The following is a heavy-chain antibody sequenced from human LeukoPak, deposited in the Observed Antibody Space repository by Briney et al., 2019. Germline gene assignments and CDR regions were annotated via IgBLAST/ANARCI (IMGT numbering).Heavy chain of an antibody. CDR1: GFTFSSYW. CDR2: IKQDGSEK. J-gene: IGHJ4*02. D-gene: IGHD6-19*01. CDR3: ARDPIPMSKAVAGTGFDY. V-gene: IGHV3-7*01. Sequence: GGSLRLSCAASGFTFSSYWMSWVRQAPGKGLEWVANIKQDGSEKYYVDSVTGRFTISRDNARNSLYLQMHSLRAEDTAVYYCARDPIPMSKAVAGTGFDYWGQGTLVTVSS.